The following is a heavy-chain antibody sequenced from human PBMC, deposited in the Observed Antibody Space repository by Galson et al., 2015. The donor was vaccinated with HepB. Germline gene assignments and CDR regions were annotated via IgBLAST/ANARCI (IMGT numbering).Heavy chain of an antibody. V-gene: IGHV3-53*04. Sequence: SLRLSCAASGFTVSSNYMSWVRQAPGKGLEWVSVIYSGGNTYYADSVKGRFTISRHNSKNTLYLQMNSLRAEDTAVYYCARTYTSSWDNWFDPWGQGTLVTVSS. D-gene: IGHD6-13*01. CDR2: IYSGGNT. J-gene: IGHJ5*02. CDR1: GFTVSSNY. CDR3: ARTYTSSWDNWFDP.